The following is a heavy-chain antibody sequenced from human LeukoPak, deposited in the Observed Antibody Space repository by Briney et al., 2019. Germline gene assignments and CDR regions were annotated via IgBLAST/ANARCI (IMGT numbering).Heavy chain of an antibody. J-gene: IGHJ4*02. CDR1: GGSISSSRYY. CDR2: IYYSGST. V-gene: IGHV4-39*01. D-gene: IGHD1-26*01. Sequence: SETLSLTCTVSGGSISSSRYYWGWIRQPPGKGLEWIGNIYYSGSTYYKPSLKSRVTISVDTSKNQFSLKLSSVTAADTAVYYCARGSPSFDYWGQGTLVTVSS. CDR3: ARGSPSFDY.